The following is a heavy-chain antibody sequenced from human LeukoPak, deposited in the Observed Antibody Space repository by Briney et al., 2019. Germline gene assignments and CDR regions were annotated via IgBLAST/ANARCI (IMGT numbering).Heavy chain of an antibody. J-gene: IGHJ4*02. V-gene: IGHV1-18*01. CDR2: ISGYNANA. CDR3: ARDGNDVMDY. CDR1: GYIFTNYG. D-gene: IGHD1-1*01. Sequence: ASVKVSCKASGYIFTNYGISWVRQAPGQGLEWVGWISGYNANAHYAQKLQGRVTMTRETSTSTVYMELRSPSADDTAIYYCARDGNDVMDYWGQGTQVTVSS.